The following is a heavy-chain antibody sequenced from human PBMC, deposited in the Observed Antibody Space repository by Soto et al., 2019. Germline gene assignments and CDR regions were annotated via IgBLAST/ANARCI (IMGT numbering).Heavy chain of an antibody. CDR3: ARDKRDLRFLEWSYYFDF. J-gene: IGHJ4*02. Sequence: GGSLRLSCAASGFTFSSYAMHWVRQAPGKGLEWVAVISYDGSNKSYADSVKGRFTISRDNSKNTLYLQMNSLRAEDTAVYYCARDKRDLRFLEWSYYFDFWGQGTLVTVSS. V-gene: IGHV3-30-3*01. CDR1: GFTFSSYA. D-gene: IGHD3-3*01. CDR2: ISYDGSNK.